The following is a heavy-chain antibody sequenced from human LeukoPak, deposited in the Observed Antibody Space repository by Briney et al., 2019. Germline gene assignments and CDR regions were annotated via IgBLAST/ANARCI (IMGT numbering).Heavy chain of an antibody. CDR1: GGSISSSSYY. V-gene: IGHV4-39*01. Sequence: SETLSLTCTVSGGSISSSSYYWGWIRQPPGKGLEWIGSIYYSGSTYYNPSLKSRVTISVDTSKNQFSLKLSSVTAADTAVYYCARHIPPESGWINNWFDPWGQGTLVTVSS. CDR3: ARHIPPESGWINNWFDP. CDR2: IYYSGST. J-gene: IGHJ5*02. D-gene: IGHD6-19*01.